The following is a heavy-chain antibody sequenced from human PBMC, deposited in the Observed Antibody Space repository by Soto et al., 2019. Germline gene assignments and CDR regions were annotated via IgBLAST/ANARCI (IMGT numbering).Heavy chain of an antibody. CDR1: GFTFSDYY. Sequence: GGSLRLSCAASGFTFSDYYMSWIRQAPGKGLEWVSYISSSGSSIYYADSVKGRFTISRDNSKNSLYLQMNSLRAEDTAVYYCANHWGDPLNYYYYYGMDVWGQGTTVTVSS. V-gene: IGHV3-11*01. CDR3: ANHWGDPLNYYYYYGMDV. D-gene: IGHD7-27*01. J-gene: IGHJ6*02. CDR2: ISSSGSSI.